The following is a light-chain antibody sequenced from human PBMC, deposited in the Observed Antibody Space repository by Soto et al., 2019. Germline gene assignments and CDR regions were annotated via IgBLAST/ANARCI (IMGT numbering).Light chain of an antibody. CDR1: QSISSW. V-gene: IGKV1-5*03. CDR2: KAS. Sequence: DIQMTQSPSTLSAFVGDRVTITCRASQSISSWLAWYQQKPGKAPKLLIYKASNLESGVPSRFSGSGSGTDFTLTISRLQPDDFATYYCHQYSSPPLTFGQGTKVESK. J-gene: IGKJ1*01. CDR3: HQYSSPPLT.